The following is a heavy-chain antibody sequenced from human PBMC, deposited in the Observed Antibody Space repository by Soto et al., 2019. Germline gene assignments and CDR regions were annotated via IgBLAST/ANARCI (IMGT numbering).Heavy chain of an antibody. Sequence: QVQLVQSGAEVKKPGSSVKVSCKASGGTFSSYAISWVRQAPGQGLEWMGGIIPIFGTANYAQKFQGRVTITADESTSTAYMELSSLRSEDTAVYYCATQQMATSTNYSGMDVWGPGTTVTVSS. CDR1: GGTFSSYA. V-gene: IGHV1-69*12. CDR2: IIPIFGTA. CDR3: ATQQMATSTNYSGMDV. D-gene: IGHD6-13*01. J-gene: IGHJ6*02.